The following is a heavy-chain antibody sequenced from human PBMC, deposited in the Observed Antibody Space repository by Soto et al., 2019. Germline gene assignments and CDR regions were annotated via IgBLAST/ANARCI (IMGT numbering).Heavy chain of an antibody. CDR1: GFTFDEYA. J-gene: IGHJ4*02. D-gene: IGHD3-3*01. Sequence: PGGSLRLSCAASGFTFDEYAMHWVRQPPGKGLEWVSLISWDGSNRYYADSVQGRFTISRDNSKYSLYLEMNSLRPEDTALYYCAKDISRGPTKNYDFWSGPDYWRQGTLATVSS. CDR2: ISWDGSNR. CDR3: AKDISRGPTKNYDFWSGPDY. V-gene: IGHV3-43D*04.